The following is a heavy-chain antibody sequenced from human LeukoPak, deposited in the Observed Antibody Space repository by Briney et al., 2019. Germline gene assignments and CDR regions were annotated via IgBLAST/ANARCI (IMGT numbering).Heavy chain of an antibody. CDR3: ARVDSSVSLDI. V-gene: IGHV5-51*01. J-gene: IGHJ3*02. Sequence: GESPEIYRQGSGYSLNSYWIGLVRQMPGKGLGLMGIIYPGDSDTRYSPSFQGPVNISADKSISTAYAEWSSLKDSDTAMYYCARVDSSVSLDIWGQGTMVTVSS. CDR2: IYPGDSDT. CDR1: GYSLNSYW. D-gene: IGHD3-22*01.